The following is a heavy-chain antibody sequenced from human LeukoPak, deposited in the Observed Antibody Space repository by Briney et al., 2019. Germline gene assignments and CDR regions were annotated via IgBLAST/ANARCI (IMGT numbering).Heavy chain of an antibody. V-gene: IGHV4-61*02. Sequence: SQTLSLTCTVSGGSISSGSYYWSWIRQPAGKGLEWIGRIYTSGSTNYNPSLKSRVTISVDTSKTQFSLKLSSVTAADTAVYYCARDRTGYYDSSGYPLDAFDIWGQGTMVTVSS. D-gene: IGHD3-22*01. CDR3: ARDRTGYYDSSGYPLDAFDI. CDR2: IYTSGST. CDR1: GGSISSGSYY. J-gene: IGHJ3*02.